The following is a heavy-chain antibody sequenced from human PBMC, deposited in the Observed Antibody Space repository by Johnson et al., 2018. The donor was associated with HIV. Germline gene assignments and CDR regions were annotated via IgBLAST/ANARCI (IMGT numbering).Heavy chain of an antibody. J-gene: IGHJ3*02. CDR1: GFTFSTYA. V-gene: IGHV3-23*04. Sequence: VQLVEYGGGLVQPGGSLRLSCAASGFTFSTYAMSWVRQAPGKGLEWVSSISGSGGSTYYADSVRGRFTISRDNSKNTLYLQMNSLRAEDTAVYYCAKDYQNSTSRWYNDAFDIWGQGTMVTVSS. CDR2: ISGSGGST. D-gene: IGHD6-13*01. CDR3: AKDYQNSTSRWYNDAFDI.